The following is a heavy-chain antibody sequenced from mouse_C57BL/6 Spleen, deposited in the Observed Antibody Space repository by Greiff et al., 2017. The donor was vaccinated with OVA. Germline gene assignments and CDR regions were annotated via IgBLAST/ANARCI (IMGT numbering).Heavy chain of an antibody. D-gene: IGHD3-1*01. V-gene: IGHV1-15*01. CDR1: GYTFTDYE. CDR2: IDPETGGT. Sequence: QVQLKESGAELVRPGASVTLSCKASGYTFTDYEMHWVKQTPVHGLEWIGAIDPETGGTAYNQKFKGKAILTADKSSSTAYMELRSLTSEDSAVYYCTRGRAGRYFDVWGTGTTVTVSS. CDR3: TRGRAGRYFDV. J-gene: IGHJ1*03.